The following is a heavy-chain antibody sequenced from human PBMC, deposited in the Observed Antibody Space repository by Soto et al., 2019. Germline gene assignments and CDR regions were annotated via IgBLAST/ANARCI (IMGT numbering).Heavy chain of an antibody. V-gene: IGHV1-3*01. CDR1: GYTFTSYA. Sequence: QVQLVQSGAEVKKPGASVKVSCKASGYTFTSYAMHWVRQAPGQRLEWMGWINAGNGNTKYSQKLQGRVTITRDTTASTAYMELSSMRSEGPAAYYSTSSYSICPLIDYSYYGMDVWGDWVTVSFSA. CDR3: TSSYSICPLIDYSYYGMDV. CDR2: INAGNGNT. J-gene: IGHJ6*04. D-gene: IGHD4-4*01.